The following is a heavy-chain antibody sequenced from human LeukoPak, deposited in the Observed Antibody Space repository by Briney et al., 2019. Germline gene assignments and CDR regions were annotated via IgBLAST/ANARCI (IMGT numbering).Heavy chain of an antibody. J-gene: IGHJ4*02. CDR1: GDSINSLDL. D-gene: IGHD3-22*01. CDR2: MYLSGTT. V-gene: IGHV4-4*02. Sequence: SETLSLTCTVSGDSINSLDLWSWVRQPPGKGLGWIGEMYLSGTTHSNPSVKSRVTISIDKSKNQFFLNLSSVTAADTAVYYCAGLVGRYSSGLYYYYFDYWGQGTLVTVSS. CDR3: AGLVGRYSSGLYYYYFDY.